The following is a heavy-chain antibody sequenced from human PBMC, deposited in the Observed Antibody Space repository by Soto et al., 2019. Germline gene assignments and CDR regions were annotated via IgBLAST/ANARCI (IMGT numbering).Heavy chain of an antibody. V-gene: IGHV5-51*01. D-gene: IGHD3-10*01. CDR1: GHLFNNHW. Sequence: LRISCKGPGHLFNNHWIGWVRQTPGKGLEWMGLIFTRDSETKTSPSFQGHVSFSVDNSINTVYLQWTSLKTTDTGIYFCARGYFDSGHGYDLWGQGTLVTVSS. CDR2: IFTRDSET. J-gene: IGHJ5*02. CDR3: ARGYFDSGHGYDL.